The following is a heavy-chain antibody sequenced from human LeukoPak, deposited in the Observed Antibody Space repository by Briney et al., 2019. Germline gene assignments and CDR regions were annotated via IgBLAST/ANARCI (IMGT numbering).Heavy chain of an antibody. D-gene: IGHD4-23*01. CDR3: ARDLRHPVGGTSY. CDR2: ISPSSNYI. V-gene: IGHV3-21*01. Sequence: GGSLRLSCAASGFTFSSYSMNWVRQAPGKGLEWVSSISPSSNYIYYADSVKGRFTISRDNAKTSLYLQMNSLRAEDTAVYYCARDLRHPVGGTSYWGQGTLVTVAS. J-gene: IGHJ4*02. CDR1: GFTFSSYS.